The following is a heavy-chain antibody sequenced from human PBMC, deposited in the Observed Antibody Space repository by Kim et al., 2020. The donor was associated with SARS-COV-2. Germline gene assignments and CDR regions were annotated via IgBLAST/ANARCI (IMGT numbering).Heavy chain of an antibody. CDR1: GGSISSYY. Sequence: SETLSLTCTVSGGSISSYYWSWIRQPPGKGLEWIGYIYYSGSTNYNPSLKSRVTISVDTSKNQFSLKLSSVTAADTAVYYCAREDAFMVRGVIIRDAFDIWGQGTMVTVSS. CDR3: AREDAFMVRGVIIRDAFDI. V-gene: IGHV4-59*01. J-gene: IGHJ3*02. CDR2: IYYSGST. D-gene: IGHD3-10*01.